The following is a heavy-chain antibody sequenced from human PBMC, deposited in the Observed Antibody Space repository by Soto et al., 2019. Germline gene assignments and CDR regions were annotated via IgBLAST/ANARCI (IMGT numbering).Heavy chain of an antibody. V-gene: IGHV4-4*07. Sequence: SETLSLTCTVSGGSISSYYWSWIRQPAGKGLEWIGRIYTSGSTNYNPSLKSRVTMSVDTSKNQFSLKLSSVTAADTAVYYCARDLVVPAAIYYYYGMDVWGQGTTVTVSS. CDR1: GGSISSYY. CDR3: ARDLVVPAAIYYYYGMDV. CDR2: IYTSGST. J-gene: IGHJ6*02. D-gene: IGHD2-2*01.